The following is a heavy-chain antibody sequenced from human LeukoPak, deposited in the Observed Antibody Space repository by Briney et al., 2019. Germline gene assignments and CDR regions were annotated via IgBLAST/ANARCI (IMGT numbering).Heavy chain of an antibody. Sequence: GGSLRLSCAASGFSFSNYWMTWIRQAPGKGLERVADINGDGSHSYCVDSVKGRFTLSRDNAKNSLFLQMNSLRAEDTAVYYCVKNSGWYCLDYWGQGTLVTVSS. V-gene: IGHV3-7*03. D-gene: IGHD6-13*01. CDR3: VKNSGWYCLDY. CDR1: GFSFSNYW. CDR2: INGDGSHS. J-gene: IGHJ4*02.